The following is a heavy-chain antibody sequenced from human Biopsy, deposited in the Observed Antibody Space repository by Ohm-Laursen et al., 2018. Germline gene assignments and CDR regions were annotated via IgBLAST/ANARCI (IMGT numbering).Heavy chain of an antibody. CDR1: GFSVSSYD. D-gene: IGHD6-6*01. CDR3: ARDSSRRARERGMDV. CDR2: ISETSSHI. J-gene: IGHJ6*02. Sequence: GSLRLSCAASGFSVSSYDMNWVRQAPGKGLELISYISETSSHIYDADSVRGRFTIARDIAKNSLYLQLNSLRVEDTAVYYCARDSSRRARERGMDVWGQGTTVTVSS. V-gene: IGHV3-21*01.